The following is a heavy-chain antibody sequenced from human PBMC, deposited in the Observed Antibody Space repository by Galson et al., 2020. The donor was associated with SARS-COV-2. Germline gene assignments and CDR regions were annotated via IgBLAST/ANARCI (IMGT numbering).Heavy chain of an antibody. CDR1: GFSLSTSGMR. CDR2: LDWDDDT. J-gene: IGHJ6*02. V-gene: IGHV2-70*04. Sequence: SGPTLVKPTQTLTLTCTFSGFSLSTSGMRVSWIRQPPGQALEWLARLDWDDDTFYSTSLKTRLTISKDTSKNQVVLTMTNMDPVDTATYYCARATGIAVAGYTYYYGMDVWGQGTTVTVSS. D-gene: IGHD6-19*01. CDR3: ARATGIAVAGYTYYYGMDV.